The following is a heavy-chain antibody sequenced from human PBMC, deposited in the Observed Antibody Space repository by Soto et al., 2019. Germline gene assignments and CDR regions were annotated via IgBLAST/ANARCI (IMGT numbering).Heavy chain of an antibody. J-gene: IGHJ5*02. CDR1: GGSIRSYY. CDR2: IYYSGST. V-gene: IGHV4-59*08. Sequence: SETQSLTCTVSGGSIRSYYWSWIRQPPGKGLEWIGYIYYSGSTYYNPSLKSRVTISVDTSKNQFSLKLSSVTAADTAVYYCARVYYDFWSGLGNWFDPWGQGTLVTVSS. CDR3: ARVYYDFWSGLGNWFDP. D-gene: IGHD3-3*01.